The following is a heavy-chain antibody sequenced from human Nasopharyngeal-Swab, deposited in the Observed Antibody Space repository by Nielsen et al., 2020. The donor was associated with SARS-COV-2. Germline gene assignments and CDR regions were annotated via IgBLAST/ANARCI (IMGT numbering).Heavy chain of an antibody. CDR1: GFTFEDYA. CDR2: ISGEGGTI. J-gene: IGHJ2*01. V-gene: IGHV3-43*02. CDR3: VKSRGKYIPLSRYFDL. D-gene: IGHD2-21*01. Sequence: ETLSLTCIASGFTFEDYAVHWVRQTPGKGLEWVSLISGEGGTIYYADSVKGRFTISRDNSKNCLYLQMNSLRSDDTALYYCVKSRGKYIPLSRYFDLWGRGTLVTVS.